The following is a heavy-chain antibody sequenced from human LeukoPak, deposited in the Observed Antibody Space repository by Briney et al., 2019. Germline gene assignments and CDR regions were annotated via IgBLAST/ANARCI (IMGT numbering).Heavy chain of an antibody. D-gene: IGHD3-10*01. CDR1: GDSMSNYY. V-gene: IGHV4-4*07. CDR3: ARESTRYGSGNYNWFDR. Sequence: SETLSLTCTVSGDSMSNYYWARIRESAGKGLEWSGRIYRSGTTNYSPSLHSRVTMSIDTSQNYFSLKLTSVTAADTAVYYCARESTRYGSGNYNWFDRWGQGTLVTVSS. CDR2: IYRSGTT. J-gene: IGHJ5*02.